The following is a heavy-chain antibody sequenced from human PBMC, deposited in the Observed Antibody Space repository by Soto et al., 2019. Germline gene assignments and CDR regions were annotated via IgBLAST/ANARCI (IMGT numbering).Heavy chain of an antibody. V-gene: IGHV5-10-1*01. CDR2: INPSDSFT. Sequence: GESLKIPCEAFGYSFTDYWIRWVRQLPGKGLDYMGRINPSDSFTHYGPSFQGLVTISVDKSVNTAYLQWASLRASDTALYYCARVPTYYYYGMDVWGQGTTVTVSS. J-gene: IGHJ6*02. CDR3: ARVPTYYYYGMDV. CDR1: GYSFTDYW.